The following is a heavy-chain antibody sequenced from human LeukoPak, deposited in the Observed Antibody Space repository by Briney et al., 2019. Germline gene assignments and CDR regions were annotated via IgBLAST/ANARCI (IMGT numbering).Heavy chain of an antibody. CDR1: GFPFSDYY. D-gene: IGHD3-22*01. V-gene: IGHV3-11*01. J-gene: IGHJ3*02. CDR2: ISSSGSTI. Sequence: PGGSLRPSCAASGFPFSDYYMSWIRQAPGKGLEWVSYISSSGSTIYYADSVKGRFTISRDNAKNSLYLQMNSLRAEDTAVYYCAKSYYYDSSGLNAFDIWGQGTMVTVSS. CDR3: AKSYYYDSSGLNAFDI.